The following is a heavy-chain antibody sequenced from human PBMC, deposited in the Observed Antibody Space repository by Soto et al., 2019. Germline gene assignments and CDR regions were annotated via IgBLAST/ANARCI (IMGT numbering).Heavy chain of an antibody. CDR3: TRGGSNSETYDCFDH. Sequence: EVQLVESGGGLVRPGGSLRLSCAASGFTFSTYCMSWVRQAPGKGLEWVANITQDGSEKYFVDSVKGRFTISRDNAENSLYLHMNSLRAEDTAVYYCTRGGSNSETYDCFDHWGQGTLVTVSS. J-gene: IGHJ4*02. CDR1: GFTFSTYC. CDR2: ITQDGSEK. D-gene: IGHD1-26*01. V-gene: IGHV3-7*01.